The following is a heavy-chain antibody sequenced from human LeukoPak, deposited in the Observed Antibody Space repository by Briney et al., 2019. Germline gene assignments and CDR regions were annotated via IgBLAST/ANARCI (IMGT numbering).Heavy chain of an antibody. CDR3: ARDLTLTVAFDI. CDR2: LSGSGDT. D-gene: IGHD3-16*01. Sequence: SETLSLTCTVSRGSVTTYSWSWIRQPAGKGLEWIGRLSGSGDTNFNPSLKTRVTMSADESKNQFSLHLRSVTAADTAVHFCARDLTLTVAFDIWGQGTVVTVSS. V-gene: IGHV4-4*07. J-gene: IGHJ3*02. CDR1: RGSVTTYS.